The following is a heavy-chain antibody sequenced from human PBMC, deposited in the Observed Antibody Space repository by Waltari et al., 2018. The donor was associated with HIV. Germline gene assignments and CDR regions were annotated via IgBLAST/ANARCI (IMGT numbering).Heavy chain of an antibody. V-gene: IGHV1-69*01. D-gene: IGHD4-17*01. CDR1: GGTFSSYA. CDR3: ARNKYGACNRAYYVDY. J-gene: IGHJ4*02. Sequence: QVQLVQSGAEVKKPGSSVKVSCKASGGTFSSYAIIWVRQAPGQGLESMGGISPICGTANYAQKFQDRVTVTADESTSTDYMELSSLGSEDTAVYYCARNKYGACNRAYYVDYWGQGTLVTVSS. CDR2: ISPICGTA.